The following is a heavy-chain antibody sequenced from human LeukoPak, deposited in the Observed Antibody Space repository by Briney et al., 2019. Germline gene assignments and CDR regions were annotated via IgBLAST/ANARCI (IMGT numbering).Heavy chain of an antibody. Sequence: ASVKVSRKASGYTFTGYYMHWVRQAPGQGLEWMGWINANSGGTDYAHKFQDRVTMTRDASISTAYMELSRLTSDDTAVYYCARDGHGGNSFDYWGQGTLVTVSS. J-gene: IGHJ4*02. V-gene: IGHV1-2*07. CDR3: ARDGHGGNSFDY. D-gene: IGHD4-23*01. CDR1: GYTFTGYY. CDR2: INANSGGT.